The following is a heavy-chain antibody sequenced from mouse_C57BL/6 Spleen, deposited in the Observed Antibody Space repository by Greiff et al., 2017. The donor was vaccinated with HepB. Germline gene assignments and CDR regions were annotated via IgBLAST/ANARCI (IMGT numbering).Heavy chain of an antibody. V-gene: IGHV1-50*01. CDR1: GYTFTSYW. Sequence: QVQLQQPGAELVKPGASVKLSCKASGYTFTSYWMQWVKQRPGQGLEWIGEIDPSDSYTNYNQKFKGKATLTVDTSSSTAYMQLSSLTSEDSAVYYCASITTVVGYYFDYWGQGTTLTVSS. CDR3: ASITTVVGYYFDY. CDR2: IDPSDSYT. J-gene: IGHJ2*01. D-gene: IGHD1-1*01.